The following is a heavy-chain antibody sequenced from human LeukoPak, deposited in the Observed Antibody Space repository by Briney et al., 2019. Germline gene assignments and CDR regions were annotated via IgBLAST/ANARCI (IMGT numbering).Heavy chain of an antibody. J-gene: IGHJ5*02. CDR2: IYTSGST. CDR1: SVYISSYY. V-gene: IGHV4-4*09. Sequence: SETLSFTCTVDSVYISSYYWSWLRQPPGKGLEWIGCIYTSGSTNYNPSLKSRVTISVDTSKSQFSFELASVTTADTAVYYLSRRVLFSCWAIWFYPLGQGTLVTGPS. D-gene: IGHD2-15*01. CDR3: SRRVLFSCWAIWFYP.